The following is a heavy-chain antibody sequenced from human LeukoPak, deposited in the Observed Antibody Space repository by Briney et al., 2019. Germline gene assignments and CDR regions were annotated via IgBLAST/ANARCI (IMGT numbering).Heavy chain of an antibody. CDR2: INPNSGGT. D-gene: IGHD4-17*01. CDR3: ARQSAPTKVTTHWYFDL. CDR1: GYTFTGYY. Sequence: GASVKVSCKASGYTFTGYYMHWVRQAPGQGLEWMGWINPNSGGTNYAQKFQGRVTMTRDTSISTAYMELSRLRSDDTAVYYCARQSAPTKVTTHWYFDLWGRGTLVTVSS. J-gene: IGHJ2*01. V-gene: IGHV1-2*02.